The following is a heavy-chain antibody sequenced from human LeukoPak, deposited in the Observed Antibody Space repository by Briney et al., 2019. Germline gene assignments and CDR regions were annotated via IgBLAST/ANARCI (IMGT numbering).Heavy chain of an antibody. CDR3: ARAGQLLRGNWFDP. V-gene: IGHV1-69*13. CDR1: GGTFSSYA. Sequence: SLKVSCKASGGTFSSYAISWVRQAPGQGLEWMGGIFPIIGTANYAQKFQGRVTITADESTSTAYMELSSLRSEDTAVYYCARAGQLLRGNWFDPWGQGTLVTVSS. D-gene: IGHD2-2*01. CDR2: IFPIIGTA. J-gene: IGHJ5*02.